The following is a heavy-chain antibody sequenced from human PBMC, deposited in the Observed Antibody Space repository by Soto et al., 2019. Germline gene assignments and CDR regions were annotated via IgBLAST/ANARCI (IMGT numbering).Heavy chain of an antibody. J-gene: IGHJ4*02. V-gene: IGHV3-15*01. CDR2: IKTKPDDGTI. CDR3: STSNLGVDF. CDR1: GLIFSDVW. D-gene: IGHD1-1*01. Sequence: GSLRLCCAASGLIFSDVWMTWVRQAPGKGLEWVGRIKTKPDDGTIDYAAPVRGRFTISRDDSKNTLYLQMTSLTPDDTGVYYCSTSNLGVDFWGPGTLVTVSS.